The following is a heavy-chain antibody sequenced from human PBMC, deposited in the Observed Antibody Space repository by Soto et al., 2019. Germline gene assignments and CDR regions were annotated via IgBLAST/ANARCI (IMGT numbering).Heavy chain of an antibody. V-gene: IGHV1-69*08. Sequence: QVQLVQSGAEVKKPGSSVKVSCKASGGTFSSYTISWVRQAPGQGLEWMGRIIPILGIANYAQKFQGRVRITADKSTSTAYMELSSLRSEDTAVYYCARERSSRNYYGSGSYYNGESWFDPWGQGTLVTVSS. CDR1: GGTFSSYT. CDR3: ARERSSRNYYGSGSYYNGESWFDP. CDR2: IIPILGIA. J-gene: IGHJ5*02. D-gene: IGHD3-10*01.